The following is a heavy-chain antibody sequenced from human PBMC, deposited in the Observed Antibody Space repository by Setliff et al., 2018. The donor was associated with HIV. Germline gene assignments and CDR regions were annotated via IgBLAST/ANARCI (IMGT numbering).Heavy chain of an antibody. Sequence: SLKISCAASGFAVSTYYMTWVRQAPGEGLDWVSLIYSSGDTYYADSVKGRFTVSRDNSKNTLYLEMSRLRAEDTGVYYCATETGDIGATALYSFNYWGQGTLVTSPQ. CDR1: GFAVSTYY. V-gene: IGHV3-66*01. CDR3: ATETGDIGATALYSFNY. J-gene: IGHJ4*02. D-gene: IGHD6-13*01. CDR2: IYSSGDT.